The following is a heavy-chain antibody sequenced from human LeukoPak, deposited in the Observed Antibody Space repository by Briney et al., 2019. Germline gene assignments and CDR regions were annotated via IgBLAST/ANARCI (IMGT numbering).Heavy chain of an antibody. CDR1: GGSISSYH. CDR2: IYTSGST. D-gene: IGHD6-19*01. V-gene: IGHV4-4*09. CDR3: ARDIAVAGISRLDP. Sequence: PSETLSLTCTVSGGSISSYHWSWIRQPPGKGLEWIGYIYTSGSTNYNPSLKSRVTISVDTSKNQFSLKLSSVTAADTAVYYCARDIAVAGISRLDPWGQGTLVTVSS. J-gene: IGHJ5*02.